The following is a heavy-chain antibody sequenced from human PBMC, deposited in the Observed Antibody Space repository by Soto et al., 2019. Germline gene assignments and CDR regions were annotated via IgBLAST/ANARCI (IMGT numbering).Heavy chain of an antibody. Sequence: EVQLVESGGGLVKPGGSRRLSCVTSGFTLSKAWMSWVRQAPGKGLEWVGRIKSDSDGGTTDYAAPVKGRFTISRDDSKNTVYLQMNSLKTEDTAVYYCTTDALCFLEWFSYWGQGTLVTVSS. V-gene: IGHV3-15*01. CDR2: IKSDSDGGTT. CDR1: GFTLSKAW. CDR3: TTDALCFLEWFSY. J-gene: IGHJ4*02. D-gene: IGHD3-3*01.